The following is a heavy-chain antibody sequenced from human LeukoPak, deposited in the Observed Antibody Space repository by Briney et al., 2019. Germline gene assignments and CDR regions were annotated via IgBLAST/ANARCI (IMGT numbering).Heavy chain of an antibody. J-gene: IGHJ4*02. V-gene: IGHV1-69*04. CDR1: GGTFSSYA. Sequence: SVKVSCKASGGTFSSYAISWVRQAPGQGLEWMGRIIPILGIANYAQKFQGRVTITADKSTSTAYMELSSLRSEDTAVYYCARVYYYDSRGYYFDYWGQGTLVTVSS. CDR2: IIPILGIA. D-gene: IGHD3-22*01. CDR3: ARVYYYDSRGYYFDY.